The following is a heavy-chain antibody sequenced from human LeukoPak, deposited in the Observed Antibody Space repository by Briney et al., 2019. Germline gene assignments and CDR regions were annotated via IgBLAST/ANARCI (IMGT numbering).Heavy chain of an antibody. Sequence: PGGSLRLSCAASGFTFSSYGMHWVRQAPGKGLEWVAIIWYDGSKTYYADSVKGRFTISRDNAKNTLYLQMNSLRAEDTAVYYCARDEGGGIVVVTATQPHFDYWGQGTLVTVSS. CDR3: ARDEGGGIVVVTATQPHFDY. J-gene: IGHJ4*02. V-gene: IGHV3-33*01. CDR1: GFTFSSYG. D-gene: IGHD2-21*02. CDR2: IWYDGSKT.